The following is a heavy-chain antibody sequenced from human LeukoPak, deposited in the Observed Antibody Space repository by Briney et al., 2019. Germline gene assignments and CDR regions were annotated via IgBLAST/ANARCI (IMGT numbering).Heavy chain of an antibody. CDR2: IYSGGST. CDR3: AKDHVIMVRGGYFSMDV. J-gene: IGHJ6*02. D-gene: IGHD3-10*01. Sequence: GGSLRLSCAASGFTLSSYSMNWVRQAPGKGLEWVSVIYSGGSTYYADSVKGRFTISRDNSKNTLYLQMNSLRTEDTAVYYCAKDHVIMVRGGYFSMDVWGQGTTVIVSS. CDR1: GFTLSSYS. V-gene: IGHV3-66*02.